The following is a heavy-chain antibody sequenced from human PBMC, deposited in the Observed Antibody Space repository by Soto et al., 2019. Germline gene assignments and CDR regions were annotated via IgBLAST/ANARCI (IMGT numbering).Heavy chain of an antibody. CDR2: INHSGST. J-gene: IGHJ5*02. CDR3: ARDSAYYDYVWGSYRPHRLNWFDP. Sequence: PSETLSLTCAVYGGSFSGYYWSWIRQPPGKGLEWIGEINHSGSTNYNPSLKSRVTISVDTSKNQFSLKLNSVTAADTAVYYCARDSAYYDYVWGSYRPHRLNWFDPWGQGTLVTVSS. D-gene: IGHD3-16*02. V-gene: IGHV4-34*01. CDR1: GGSFSGYY.